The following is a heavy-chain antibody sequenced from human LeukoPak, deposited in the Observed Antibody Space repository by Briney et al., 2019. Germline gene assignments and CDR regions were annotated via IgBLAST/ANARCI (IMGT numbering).Heavy chain of an antibody. CDR3: ARRRVLRFLEWLSRWFDP. CDR1: GYSISSGYY. V-gene: IGHV4-38-2*01. D-gene: IGHD3-3*01. CDR2: IYHSGST. J-gene: IGHJ5*02. Sequence: SETLSLTCAVSGYSISSGYYWGWIRQPPGKGLEWIGSIYHSGSTYYNPSLKSRVTISVDTSKNQFSLKLSSVTAADTAVYYCARRRVLRFLEWLSRWFDPWGQGTLVTVSS.